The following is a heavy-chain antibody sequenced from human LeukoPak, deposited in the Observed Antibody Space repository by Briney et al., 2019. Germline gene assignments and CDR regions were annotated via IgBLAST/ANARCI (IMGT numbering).Heavy chain of an antibody. CDR3: ARVRLDGSPYYYYYMDV. CDR2: IYYSGST. D-gene: IGHD6-19*01. J-gene: IGHJ6*03. V-gene: IGHV4-61*01. Sequence: PSETLSLTCTVSGGSISSSSYYWSWIRQPPGKGLEWIGYIYYSGSTNYNPSLKSRVTISVDTSKNQFSLKLSSVTAADTAVYYCARVRLDGSPYYYYYMDVWGKGTTVTVSS. CDR1: GGSISSSSYY.